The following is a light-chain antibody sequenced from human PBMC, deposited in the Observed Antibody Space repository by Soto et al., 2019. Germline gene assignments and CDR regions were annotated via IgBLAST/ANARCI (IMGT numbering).Light chain of an antibody. CDR2: AAS. Sequence: DLHMTQSPSSLSSSGGDRVTITCRASQGVTTDLDWYQHKPGKAPKRLISAASTLQRGVPSRFSGSGSGTEFTLTISSLQPEDFAIYYCLQYNSFPWTFCQVTNVDIK. CDR1: QGVTTD. V-gene: IGKV1-17*01. CDR3: LQYNSFPWT. J-gene: IGKJ3*01.